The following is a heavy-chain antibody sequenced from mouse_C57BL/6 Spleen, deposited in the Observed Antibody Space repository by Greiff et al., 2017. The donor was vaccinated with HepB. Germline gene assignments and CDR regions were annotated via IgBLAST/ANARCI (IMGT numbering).Heavy chain of an antibody. CDR3: ARSSTVVAWNDY. D-gene: IGHD1-1*01. V-gene: IGHV1-55*01. J-gene: IGHJ2*01. CDR1: GYTFTSYW. Sequence: QVQLQQPGAELVKPGASVKMSCKASGYTFTSYWITWVKQRPGQGLEWIGDIYPGSGSTNYNEKFKSKATLTVDTSSSTAYMQRSSLTSEDSAVYYCARSSTVVAWNDYWGQGTTLTVSS. CDR2: IYPGSGST.